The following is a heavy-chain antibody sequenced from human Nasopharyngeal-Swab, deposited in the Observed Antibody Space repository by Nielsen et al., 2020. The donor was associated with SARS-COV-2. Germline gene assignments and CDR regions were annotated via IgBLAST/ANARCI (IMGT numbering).Heavy chain of an antibody. D-gene: IGHD5-18*01. Sequence: GGSLRLSCAASGFTFDDYAMHWVRQAPGKGLEWVSGISWNSGSIGYADSVKGRFTISRANAKNSLYLQMNSLRAEDTALYYCAKLPTVMDETYMDVWGKGTTVTVSS. CDR2: ISWNSGSI. CDR3: AKLPTVMDETYMDV. V-gene: IGHV3-9*01. J-gene: IGHJ6*03. CDR1: GFTFDDYA.